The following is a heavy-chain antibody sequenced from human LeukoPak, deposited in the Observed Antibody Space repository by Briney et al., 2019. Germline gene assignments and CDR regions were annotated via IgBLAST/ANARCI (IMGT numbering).Heavy chain of an antibody. CDR3: ARGNILCSGGSCSTNIDY. V-gene: IGHV4-4*07. CDR1: GGSISSYY. CDR2: IYTSGCT. J-gene: IGHJ4*02. Sequence: SETLSLTCTVSGGSISSYYWSWIRQPAGKGLEWIGRIYTSGCTNYNPSLKSRVTMSVDTSKNQFPLKLSSVTAADTAVYYCARGNILCSGGSCSTNIDYWGQGTLVTVSS. D-gene: IGHD2-15*01.